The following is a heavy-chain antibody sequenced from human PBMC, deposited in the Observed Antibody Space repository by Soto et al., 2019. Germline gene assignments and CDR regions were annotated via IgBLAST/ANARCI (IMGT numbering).Heavy chain of an antibody. D-gene: IGHD3-22*01. J-gene: IGHJ3*02. V-gene: IGHV1-69*12. Sequence: QVQLVQSGAEVKKPGSSVKVSCKASGGTFSSYAISWVRQAPGQGLEWMGGIIPIFGTANYAQKFQGRVTITADESTSTGYMELNSLRSEDTAVYYCARKVRHYYDSSGDAFDIWGQGTMVTVSS. CDR1: GGTFSSYA. CDR3: ARKVRHYYDSSGDAFDI. CDR2: IIPIFGTA.